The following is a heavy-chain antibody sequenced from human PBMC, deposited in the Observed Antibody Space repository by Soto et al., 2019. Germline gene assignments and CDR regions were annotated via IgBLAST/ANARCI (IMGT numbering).Heavy chain of an antibody. CDR1: GGSISSSSYY. CDR2: IYYSGST. V-gene: IGHV4-39*01. Sequence: SETLSLTCTVSGGSISSSSYYWGWIRQPPGKGLEWIGSIYYSGSTYYNPSLKSRVTISVDTSKNQFSLKLSSVTAADTAVYYCARLVGIAARPNWFDPWGQGTLVTVSS. D-gene: IGHD6-6*01. CDR3: ARLVGIAARPNWFDP. J-gene: IGHJ5*02.